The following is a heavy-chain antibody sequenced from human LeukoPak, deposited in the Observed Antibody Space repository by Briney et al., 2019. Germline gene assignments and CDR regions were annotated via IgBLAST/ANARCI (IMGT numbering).Heavy chain of an antibody. D-gene: IGHD3-10*01. CDR3: ARGPTYYYGSGSYYNPGTFDY. CDR2: INHSGST. V-gene: IGHV4-34*01. J-gene: IGHJ4*02. Sequence: PSETLSLTCAVYGGSFSGYYWSWIRQPPGKGLEWIGEINHSGSTNYNPSLKSRVTISVGTSKNQFSLKLSSVTAADTAVYYCARGPTYYYGSGSYYNPGTFDYWGQGTLVTVSS. CDR1: GGSFSGYY.